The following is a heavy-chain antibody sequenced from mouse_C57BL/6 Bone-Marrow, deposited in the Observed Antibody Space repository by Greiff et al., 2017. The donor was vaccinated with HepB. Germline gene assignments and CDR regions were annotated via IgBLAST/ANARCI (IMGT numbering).Heavy chain of an antibody. J-gene: IGHJ4*01. CDR1: GFTFSDFY. V-gene: IGHV7-1*01. Sequence: EVNLMESGGGLVQSGRSLRLSCATSGFTFSDFYMEWVRQAPGKGLEWIAASRNKANDYTTEYSASVKGRFIVSRDTSQSILYLQMNALRAEDTAIYYCARGYDYDAMDYWGQGTSVTVSS. CDR2: SRNKANDYTT. CDR3: ARGYDYDAMDY.